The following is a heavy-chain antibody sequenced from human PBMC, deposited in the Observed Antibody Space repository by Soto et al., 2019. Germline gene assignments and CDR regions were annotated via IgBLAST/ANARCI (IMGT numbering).Heavy chain of an antibody. J-gene: IGHJ5*02. D-gene: IGHD1-1*01. V-gene: IGHV4-38-2*01. CDR1: GYSISSGCF. CDR3: VRDGTKTLRDWFDP. CDR2: MYHDGNT. Sequence: PSETLSLTCAVSGYSISSGCFWGWIRQPPGKGLEWIANMYHDGNTHYNPSLKSRVTMSVDTSKKQFSLKLRSVTAADTAVYYCVRDGTKTLRDWFDPWGQGISVTVSS.